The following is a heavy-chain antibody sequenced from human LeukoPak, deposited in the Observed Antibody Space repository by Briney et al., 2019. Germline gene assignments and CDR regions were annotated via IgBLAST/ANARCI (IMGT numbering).Heavy chain of an antibody. CDR1: GFTFSSYW. V-gene: IGHV3-74*01. J-gene: IGHJ3*01. Sequence: PGMSLRLSCAASGFTFSSYWMHWVRQAPGKQLVWVSRIKSDGSSTIYADSVKGRFTISRDNAKNTLYLQLNSLRAEDTAVYYCARSYFYSSGSYAFDVWGQGTVVTVSS. D-gene: IGHD3-10*01. CDR3: ARSYFYSSGSYAFDV. CDR2: IKSDGSST.